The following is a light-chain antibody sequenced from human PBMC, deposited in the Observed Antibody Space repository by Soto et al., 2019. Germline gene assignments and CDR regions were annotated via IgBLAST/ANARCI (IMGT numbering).Light chain of an antibody. CDR3: QQYNNWPRT. J-gene: IGKJ1*01. CDR1: QSVSSN. V-gene: IGKV3-15*01. CDR2: GAS. Sequence: EIVMTQSPATLSVSPGERATLSCRASQSVSSNLAWYQQKPGQAPRLLIYGASTRATGIPVRFSGSGSATEFTLTISSLQSEDFAVYYCQQYNNWPRTFGQGTKMEIK.